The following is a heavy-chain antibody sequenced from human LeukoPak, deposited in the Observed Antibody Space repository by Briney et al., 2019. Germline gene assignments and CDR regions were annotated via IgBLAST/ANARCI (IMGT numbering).Heavy chain of an antibody. Sequence: SETLSLTCTVSGGSISSYYWSWIRQPPGKGLEWIGYIYYSGSTNYNPSLKSRVTISVDTSKNQFSPKLSSVTAADTAVYYCARGPPDSSGYFRAFDIWGQGTMVTVSS. CDR2: IYYSGST. CDR1: GGSISSYY. D-gene: IGHD3-22*01. J-gene: IGHJ3*02. V-gene: IGHV4-59*01. CDR3: ARGPPDSSGYFRAFDI.